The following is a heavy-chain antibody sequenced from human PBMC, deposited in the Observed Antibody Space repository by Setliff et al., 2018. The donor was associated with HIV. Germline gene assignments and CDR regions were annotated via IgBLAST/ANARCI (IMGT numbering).Heavy chain of an antibody. Sequence: SETLSLTCAVYGGSFSGYHWNWIRQFPGKGLEWIGEINHTGNTQYNPSLKSRVTMSEETSKNQFSLKLKSVTAADAAIYFCARGKGGLVGPAEFDYWGPGTLVTVSS. J-gene: IGHJ4*02. CDR1: GGSFSGYH. CDR3: ARGKGGLVGPAEFDY. CDR2: INHTGNT. D-gene: IGHD1-26*01. V-gene: IGHV4-34*01.